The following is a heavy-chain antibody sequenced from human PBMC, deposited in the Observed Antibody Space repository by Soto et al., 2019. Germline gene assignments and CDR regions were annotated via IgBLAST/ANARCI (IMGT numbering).Heavy chain of an antibody. J-gene: IGHJ1*01. D-gene: IGHD6-25*01. Sequence: EVQLLDSGGDLVQPGGSLRLSCVASGFTFSDYGMSWVRQAPGKGLECVSGIGSSGRAIYYADSVKGRFTISRDNSVRTLYLHMNSLRGEDTAVYYCAKGGGGITETTKRYVDHWGQGTLVTVSS. CDR2: IGSSGRAI. V-gene: IGHV3-23*01. CDR1: GFTFSDYG. CDR3: AKGGGGITETTKRYVDH.